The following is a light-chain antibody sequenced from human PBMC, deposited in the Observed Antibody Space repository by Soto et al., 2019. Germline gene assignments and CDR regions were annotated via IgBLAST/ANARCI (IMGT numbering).Light chain of an antibody. J-gene: IGKJ1*01. CDR2: GAS. CDR1: QSVSSNY. Sequence: EIVLTQSPGTLSLSPGERATLSCRASQSVSSNYLAWYQQKPDQAPRLLIYGASSRATGIPDRFSGSGSGTDFTLTISRLEPEDFAVYYCQHYGSSPETFGQGTKVEIK. V-gene: IGKV3-20*01. CDR3: QHYGSSPET.